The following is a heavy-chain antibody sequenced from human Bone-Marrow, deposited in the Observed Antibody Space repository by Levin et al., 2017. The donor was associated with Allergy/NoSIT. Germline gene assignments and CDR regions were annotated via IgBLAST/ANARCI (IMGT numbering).Heavy chain of an antibody. CDR2: ISYDGSNK. CDR1: GFTFSSSG. D-gene: IGHD4-17*01. CDR3: ATLYGDYPDY. Sequence: LSLTCAASGFTFSSSGMHWVRQAPGKGLEWVAVISYDGSNKYSADSVKGRFTISRDNSKNTLYLQMNSLRTEDTAVYYCATLYGDYPDYWGQGTLVTVSS. V-gene: IGHV3-30*03. J-gene: IGHJ4*02.